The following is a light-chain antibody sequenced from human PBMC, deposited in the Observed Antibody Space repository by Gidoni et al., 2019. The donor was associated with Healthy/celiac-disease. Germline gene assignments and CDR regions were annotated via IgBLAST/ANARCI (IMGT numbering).Light chain of an antibody. CDR3: SSYISSSTHNYV. Sequence: PSGVSNRFSGSKSGNTAYLTISGLQAEDEADYYCSSYISSSTHNYVFGTGTKVTVL. V-gene: IGLV2-14*01. J-gene: IGLJ1*01.